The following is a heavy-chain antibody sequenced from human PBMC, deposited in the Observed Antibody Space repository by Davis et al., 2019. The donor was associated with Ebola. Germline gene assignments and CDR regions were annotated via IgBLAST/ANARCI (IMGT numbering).Heavy chain of an antibody. CDR3: ARLSNYYYDSSGYPGAFDI. CDR2: IMPVFRTA. V-gene: IGHV1-69*05. Sequence: AASVQVSCKAVGDTLTSYAMTWVRQAPGQGLEWMGGIMPVFRTASYAQKFQGRVTMTRDTSTGTVYMELSSLRSEDTAVYYCARLSNYYYDSSGYPGAFDIWGQGTMVTVSS. J-gene: IGHJ3*02. D-gene: IGHD3-22*01. CDR1: GDTLTSYA.